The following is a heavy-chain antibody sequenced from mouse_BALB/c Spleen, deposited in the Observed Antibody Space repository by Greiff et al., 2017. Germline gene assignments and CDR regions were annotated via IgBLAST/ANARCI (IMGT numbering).Heavy chain of an antibody. CDR3: ARYWGLKAWFAY. CDR2: ISYSGST. CDR1: GDSITSGY. D-gene: IGHD1-3*01. J-gene: IGHJ3*01. Sequence: EVKLMESGPSLVKPSQTLSLTCSVTGDSITSGYWNWIRKFPGNKLEYMGYISYSGSTYYNPSLKSRISITRDTSKNQYYLQLNSVTTEDTATYYCARYWGLKAWFAYWGQGTLVTVSA. V-gene: IGHV3-8*02.